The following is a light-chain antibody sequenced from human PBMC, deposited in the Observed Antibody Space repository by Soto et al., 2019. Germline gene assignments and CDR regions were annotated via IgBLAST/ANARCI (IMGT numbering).Light chain of an antibody. Sequence: DIQMTQSPSSLSASVGDRVTITCRTSQPISDYLNWYQQKPGKAPTLVIYTTSNLQSGVPSRFSGSGSATHFTLTISSLQPEDFATYYCQQSYSTPLWTFGQGTKVDIK. CDR1: QPISDY. CDR3: QQSYSTPLWT. J-gene: IGKJ1*01. CDR2: TTS. V-gene: IGKV1-39*01.